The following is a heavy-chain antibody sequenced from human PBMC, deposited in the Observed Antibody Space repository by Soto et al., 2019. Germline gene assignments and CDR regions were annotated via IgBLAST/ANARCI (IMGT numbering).Heavy chain of an antibody. J-gene: IGHJ4*02. CDR1: GGTFSSCA. D-gene: IGHD1-26*01. Sequence: SVKGSCKASGGTFSSCAISWVRQAPGQGLEWMGGIIPIFGTANCAQKFQGRVTITADESTSTAYMELSSLRSEDTAVYYCARPLSGSYELDYWGQGTLVTVSS. CDR3: ARPLSGSYELDY. CDR2: IIPIFGTA. V-gene: IGHV1-69*01.